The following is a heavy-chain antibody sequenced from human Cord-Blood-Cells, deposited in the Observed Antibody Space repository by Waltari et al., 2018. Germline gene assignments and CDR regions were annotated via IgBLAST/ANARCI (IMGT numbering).Heavy chain of an antibody. Sequence: QVQLQQWGAGLLKPSETLSLTCAVYGGSFSGYYWSWIRQPPGKGLEWIGEINHSGSTNYNPSLKSRVTISVDTSKNQFSLKLSSVTAADTAVYYCARGEGFGVDYWGQGTLVTVSS. CDR1: GGSFSGYY. CDR2: INHSGST. V-gene: IGHV4-34*01. D-gene: IGHD2-15*01. CDR3: ARGEGFGVDY. J-gene: IGHJ4*02.